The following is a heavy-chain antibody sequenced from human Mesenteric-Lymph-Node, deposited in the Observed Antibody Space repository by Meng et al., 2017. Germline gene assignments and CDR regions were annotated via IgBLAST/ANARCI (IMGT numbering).Heavy chain of an antibody. D-gene: IGHD5-18*01. CDR2: ISSSGSTI. CDR3: ARRGYSYGYYYYGLDV. CDR1: GFTFSDYY. Sequence: GESLKISCAASGFTFSDYYMSWIRQAPGKGLEWVSYISSSGSTIYYADSVKGRFTVSRDNAKNSLYLQLSSLSAEDTAVYYCARRGYSYGYYYYGLDVWGQGTTVTVSS. V-gene: IGHV3-11*01. J-gene: IGHJ6*02.